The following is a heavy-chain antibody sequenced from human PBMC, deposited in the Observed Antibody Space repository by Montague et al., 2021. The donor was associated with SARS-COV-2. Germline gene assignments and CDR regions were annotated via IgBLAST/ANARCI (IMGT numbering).Heavy chain of an antibody. V-gene: IGHV3-23*01. D-gene: IGHD3-10*01. CDR3: AKAGGVTIVRGVIIPFNWFDP. J-gene: IGHJ5*02. Sequence: SLRLSCAASGFTFSSYAMSWVRQAPGKGLEWVSAISGSGGSTYYADSVKGRFTISRDNSKNTLYLQMNSLRAEDTAVYYCAKAGGVTIVRGVIIPFNWFDPWGQGIMVTVSS. CDR1: GFTFSSYA. CDR2: ISGSGGST.